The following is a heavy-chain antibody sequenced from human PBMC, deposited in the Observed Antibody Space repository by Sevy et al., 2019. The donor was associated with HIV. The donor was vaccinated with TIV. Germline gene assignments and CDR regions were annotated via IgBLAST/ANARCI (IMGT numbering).Heavy chain of an antibody. CDR3: TRLVVAVTTIPYGMDV. Sequence: ASVKVSCKASGYTFTSYYIYWVRQAPGQGLEWMGIINPSGASTSFAQKFQGRVTMTSDTSTSTVYMELTSLRSEDTAIYFCTRLVVAVTTIPYGMDVWGQGTTVTVSS. J-gene: IGHJ6*02. CDR2: INPSGAST. V-gene: IGHV1-46*03. CDR1: GYTFTSYY. D-gene: IGHD6-19*01.